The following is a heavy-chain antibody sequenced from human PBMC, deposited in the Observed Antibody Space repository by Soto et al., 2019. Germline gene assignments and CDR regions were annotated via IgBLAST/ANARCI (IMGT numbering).Heavy chain of an antibody. D-gene: IGHD1-7*01. V-gene: IGHV3-23*01. CDR3: VKDGTAYPGTLDDAFDL. J-gene: IGHJ3*01. CDR1: GGSISTSNYY. CDR2: ISGSILKV. Sequence: GTLSLTCTVSGGSISTSNYYWAWVRQAPGNGPEWVACISGSILKVSYRYSVKGLFTISRDNSKNTLFLQMNSLGADDTAIYFCVKDGTAYPGTLDDAFDLWGPGTMVTVSS.